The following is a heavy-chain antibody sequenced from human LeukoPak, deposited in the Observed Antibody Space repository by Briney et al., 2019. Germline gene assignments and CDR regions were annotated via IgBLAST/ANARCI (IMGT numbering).Heavy chain of an antibody. D-gene: IGHD3-22*01. CDR2: IYPGDSDT. CDR1: GYSFTSYW. Sequence: GESLKISCKGSGYSFTSYWIGWVRQMPGKGLEWMGIIYPGDSDTRYSPSFQGQVTISADKSISTAYLQWSSLKASDTAMYYCARTYDSSGYYGLFDYWGQGTLVTVSS. J-gene: IGHJ4*02. CDR3: ARTYDSSGYYGLFDY. V-gene: IGHV5-51*01.